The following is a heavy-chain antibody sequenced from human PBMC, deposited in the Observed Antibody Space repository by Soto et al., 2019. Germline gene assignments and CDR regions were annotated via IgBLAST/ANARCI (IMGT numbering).Heavy chain of an antibody. D-gene: IGHD4-17*01. J-gene: IGHJ3*02. V-gene: IGHV3-30*18. CDR2: ISYDGSNK. Sequence: VQLVESGGGVVQPGRSLRLSCAASGFTFSSYGMHWVRQAPGKGLEWVAVISYDGSNKYYADSVKGRFTISRDNSKNTLYLQMNSLRAEDTAVYYCANGYYVHDAFDIWGQGTMVTVSS. CDR1: GFTFSSYG. CDR3: ANGYYVHDAFDI.